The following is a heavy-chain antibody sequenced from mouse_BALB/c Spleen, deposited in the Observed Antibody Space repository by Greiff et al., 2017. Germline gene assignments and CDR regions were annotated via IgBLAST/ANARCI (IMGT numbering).Heavy chain of an antibody. V-gene: IGHV5-17*02. D-gene: IGHD1-1*01. CDR2: ISSGSSTI. CDR1: GFTFSSFG. Sequence: EVKLVESGGGLVQPGGSRKLSCAASGFTFSSFGMHWVRQAPEKGLEWVAYISSGSSTIYYADTVKGRFTISRDNPKNTLFLQMTSLRSEDTAMYYCARSYCDGSSHWYFDVWGAGTTVTVSS. CDR3: ARSYCDGSSHWYFDV. J-gene: IGHJ1*01.